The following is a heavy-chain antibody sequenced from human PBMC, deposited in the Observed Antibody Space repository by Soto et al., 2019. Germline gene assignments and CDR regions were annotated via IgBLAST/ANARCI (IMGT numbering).Heavy chain of an antibody. CDR3: ARGEGGFQH. CDR2: INHSGST. J-gene: IGHJ1*01. V-gene: IGHV4-34*01. CDR1: GGSFSGYY. Sequence: QVQLQQWGAGLLKPSETLSLTCAVYGGSFSGYYWSWIRQPPGKGLEWIGEINHSGSTNYNPSFNSRVTILVDTSKTQFSLKMSSVTAADTAVYYCARGEGGFQHWGQGTLVTVSS.